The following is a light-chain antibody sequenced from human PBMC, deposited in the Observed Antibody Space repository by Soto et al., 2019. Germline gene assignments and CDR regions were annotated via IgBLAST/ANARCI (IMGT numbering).Light chain of an antibody. CDR1: QRVSSY. CDR3: QQRSNWPPIFT. CDR2: DAS. V-gene: IGKV3-11*01. Sequence: EIVLTQSPATLSLSPGERATLSCRASQRVSSYLAWYQQKPCQAPRLLIYDASHRATGIPARFSGSGSGTDFTLTISSLEPEDFAVYYCQQRSNWPPIFTFGPWTKVDIK. J-gene: IGKJ3*01.